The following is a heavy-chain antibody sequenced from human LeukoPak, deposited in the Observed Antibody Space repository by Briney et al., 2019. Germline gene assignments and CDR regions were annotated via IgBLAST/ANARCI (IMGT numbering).Heavy chain of an antibody. J-gene: IGHJ6*03. D-gene: IGHD6-6*01. Sequence: SVKVSCKASGGTFSSYAISWVRQAPGQGLEWMGGIIPIFGTANYAQKFQGRVTITTDESTSTAYMELSSLRSEDTAVYYCARGSIAARRYYYYYMDVWGKGTTVTVS. CDR1: GGTFSSYA. CDR3: ARGSIAARRYYYYYMDV. V-gene: IGHV1-69*05. CDR2: IIPIFGTA.